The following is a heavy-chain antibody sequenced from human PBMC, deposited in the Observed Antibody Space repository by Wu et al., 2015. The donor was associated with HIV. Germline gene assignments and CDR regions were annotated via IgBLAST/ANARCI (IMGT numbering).Heavy chain of an antibody. CDR2: ISAYNGNT. V-gene: IGHV1-18*01. J-gene: IGHJ4*02. CDR3: ALGGTSSGYVY. Sequence: QIQLVQSGTEVKKPGASVKVSCKTSGYTFTNYGISWVRQAPGQGLEWMGWISAYNGNTNYAQNLQGRVTITTDESTSTAYMELSSLRSEDTAVYYCALGGTSSGYVYWGQGTLVTGLL. CDR1: GYTFTNYG. D-gene: IGHD6-19*01.